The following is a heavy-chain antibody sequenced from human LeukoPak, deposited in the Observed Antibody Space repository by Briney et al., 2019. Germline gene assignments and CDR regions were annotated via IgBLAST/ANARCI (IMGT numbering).Heavy chain of an antibody. CDR2: ISWNSGDI. Sequence: GGSLRLSCAASGFTFEDYAMHWVRQAPGKGLEWVSGISWNSGDIGYADSVTGRFTVPRDNAKNSLYLQMNGLRPDDTALYYCAKGVVRRALYFDYWGQGTLVTVSS. V-gene: IGHV3-9*01. J-gene: IGHJ4*02. CDR3: AKGVVRRALYFDY. D-gene: IGHD3-10*01. CDR1: GFTFEDYA.